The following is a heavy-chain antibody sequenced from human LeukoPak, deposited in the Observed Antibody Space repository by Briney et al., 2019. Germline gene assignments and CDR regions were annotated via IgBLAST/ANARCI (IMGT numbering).Heavy chain of an antibody. D-gene: IGHD1-26*01. CDR2: INPNSGGT. J-gene: IGHJ4*02. Sequence: ASVKVSCKASGYTFTGYYMHWVRQALGQGLEWMGRINPNSGGTNYAQKFQGWVTMTRDTSISTAYMELSRLRSDDTAVYYCARDSGSYYVDYWGQGTLVTVSS. V-gene: IGHV1-2*04. CDR3: ARDSGSYYVDY. CDR1: GYTFTGYY.